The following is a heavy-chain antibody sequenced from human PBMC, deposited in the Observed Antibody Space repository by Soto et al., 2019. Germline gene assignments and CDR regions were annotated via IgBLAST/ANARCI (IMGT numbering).Heavy chain of an antibody. CDR1: GGSISSYY. D-gene: IGHD4-17*01. V-gene: IGHV4-59*12. CDR3: ARGALRWSTSWDFDY. J-gene: IGHJ4*02. CDR2: IYYSGST. Sequence: SETLSLTCTVSGGSISSYYWSWIRQPPGKGLEWIGYIYYSGSTNYNPSLKSRVTISVDTSKNQFSLKLNSVTAADTAVYYCARGALRWSTSWDFDYWGQGILVTVSS.